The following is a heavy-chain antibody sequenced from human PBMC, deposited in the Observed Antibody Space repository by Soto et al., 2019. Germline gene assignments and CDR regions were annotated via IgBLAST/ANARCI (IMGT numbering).Heavy chain of an antibody. CDR3: ARETRTYSSGWYSFDY. V-gene: IGHV3-21*01. D-gene: IGHD6-19*01. J-gene: IGHJ4*02. CDR2: ISSSSSYI. CDR1: GFTFSSYS. Sequence: EVQLVESGGGLVKPGGSLRLSCAASGFTFSSYSMNWVRQAPGKGLEWVSSISSSSSYIYYADSVKGRFTISRDNPKNSLYLQINSLRADDTAVYYCARETRTYSSGWYSFDYWGQGTLVTVSS.